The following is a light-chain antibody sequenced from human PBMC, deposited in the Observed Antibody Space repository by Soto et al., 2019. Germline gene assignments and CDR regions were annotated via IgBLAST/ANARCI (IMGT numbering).Light chain of an antibody. CDR3: QVWDDNSDHHV. CDR2: DDS. J-gene: IGLJ1*01. V-gene: IGLV3-21*02. CDR1: NIGGKS. Sequence: SYELTQTSSVSVAPGQTARISCGGNNIGGKSVHWYQQKPGQAPVVVVYDDSDRPSGIPERFSGSNSGNTATLTISRVEAGDEADYNCQVWDDNSDHHVFGTGTKLTVL.